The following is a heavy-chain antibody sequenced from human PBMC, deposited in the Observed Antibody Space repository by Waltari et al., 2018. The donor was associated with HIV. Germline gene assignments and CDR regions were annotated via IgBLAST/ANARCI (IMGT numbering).Heavy chain of an antibody. CDR3: ARHALRVGAAYWNFDL. D-gene: IGHD1-26*01. Sequence: QLQLQESGPGLVKPSETLSLTCTVSGGSVSSSSYFWGWIGQRPGKGLEWIGRIYYTGRAYYNPSLKSRVTISVDTSKNQFSLKVTAVTAADTVVYYCARHALRVGAAYWNFDLWGRGTLVTVSS. CDR2: IYYTGRA. J-gene: IGHJ2*01. V-gene: IGHV4-39*01. CDR1: GGSVSSSSYF.